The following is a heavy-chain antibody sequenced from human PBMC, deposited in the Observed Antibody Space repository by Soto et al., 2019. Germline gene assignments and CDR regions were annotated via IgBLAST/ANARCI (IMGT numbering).Heavy chain of an antibody. D-gene: IGHD2-2*01. Sequence: QVQLVQSGAEVKKPGSSVKVSCKASGGTFSSYAISWVRQAPGQGLEWMGGFIRIFGTANYAQKLQGRVTITAYESTSTAYMELSSLRSEDTAVYYCARLGYCSSTSCPGYYYYGMDVWGQGTTVTVSS. CDR1: GGTFSSYA. V-gene: IGHV1-69*01. CDR2: FIRIFGTA. CDR3: ARLGYCSSTSCPGYYYYGMDV. J-gene: IGHJ6*02.